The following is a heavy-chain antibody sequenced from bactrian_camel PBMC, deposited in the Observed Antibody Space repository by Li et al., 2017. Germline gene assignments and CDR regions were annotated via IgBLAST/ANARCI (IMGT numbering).Heavy chain of an antibody. J-gene: IGHJ6*01. CDR1: GFDFSNYY. CDR2: LYTDGSAT. V-gene: IGHV3S6*01. Sequence: VQLVESGGGLVQPGGSLRVSCKASGFDFSNYYMSWVRQAPGERREGVAALYTDGSATYDADFVKDRFTIFYDNAKKTVDLQMDSLKPEDTALYYCATHPPSYGGSWYFAYWGQGTQVTVS. D-gene: IGHD6*01. CDR3: ATHPPSYGGSWYFAY.